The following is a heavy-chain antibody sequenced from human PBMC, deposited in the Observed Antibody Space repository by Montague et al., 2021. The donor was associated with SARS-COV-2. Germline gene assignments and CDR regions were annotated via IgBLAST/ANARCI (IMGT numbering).Heavy chain of an antibody. V-gene: IGHV3-23*01. CDR1: GFTFTNYA. D-gene: IGHD2-2*01. Sequence: SLRLSCAASGFTFTNYAMAWVRQAPGRGLGWVSTISGYGDATYYADSAKGRLTISRDNSGDTVYLQIDYVRGEDTAVYFCARGGRTNVWYEGWFDSWGQGTLVTISS. J-gene: IGHJ5*01. CDR2: ISGYGDAT. CDR3: ARGGRTNVWYEGWFDS.